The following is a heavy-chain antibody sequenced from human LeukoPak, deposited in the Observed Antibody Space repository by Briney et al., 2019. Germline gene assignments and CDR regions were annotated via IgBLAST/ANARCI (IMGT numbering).Heavy chain of an antibody. CDR3: ARYSYGYYFDY. CDR1: GYTFTSYG. CDR2: ISAYNGNT. V-gene: IGHV1-18*01. J-gene: IGHJ4*02. D-gene: IGHD5-18*01. Sequence: ASVKVSCKASGYTFTSYGISWVRQAPGQGLEWMGWISAYNGNTNYAQKFQGRVTMTRDMSTSTVYMELSSLRSEDTAVYYCARYSYGYYFDYWGQGTLVTVSS.